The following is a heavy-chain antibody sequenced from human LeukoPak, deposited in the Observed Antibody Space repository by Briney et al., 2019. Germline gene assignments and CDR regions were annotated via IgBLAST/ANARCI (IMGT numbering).Heavy chain of an antibody. CDR2: MNPNSGNT. CDR1: GYTFTSYD. J-gene: IGHJ4*02. D-gene: IGHD2-15*01. CDR3: ARGRLERYCSGGSCYGDY. V-gene: IGHV1-8*01. Sequence: ASVKVSCKASGYTFTSYDINWVRQATGQGLEWMGWMNPNSGNTGYAQKFQGRVTMTRNTSISTAYMELSSLRSEDTAVYYCARGRLERYCSGGSCYGDYWGQGTLVTVSS.